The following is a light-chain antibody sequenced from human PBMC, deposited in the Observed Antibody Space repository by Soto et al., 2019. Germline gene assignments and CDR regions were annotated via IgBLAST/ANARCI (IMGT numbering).Light chain of an antibody. Sequence: DIQMTQSPSILSASVGDRVTITCRASQSISSWLAWYQQKPGKAPNVLIYDASSLESGVPSRFSGSGSGTEFTLTISSLQPDDFATYYCQQYESCGTFGQGTKVEIK. V-gene: IGKV1-5*01. CDR2: DAS. CDR3: QQYESCGT. J-gene: IGKJ1*01. CDR1: QSISSW.